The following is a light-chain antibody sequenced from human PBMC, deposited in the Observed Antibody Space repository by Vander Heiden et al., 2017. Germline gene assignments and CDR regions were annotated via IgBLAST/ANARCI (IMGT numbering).Light chain of an antibody. J-gene: IGLJ2*01. CDR3: CSYAGSYSVV. V-gene: IGLV2-11*01. Sequence: QSALTQPRSVSGSPGQSVTISCTGTSSDVGGYNYVSWYQQHPGKAPKLMIYDVSKRPSGVPDRFSGSKSGNTASLTISGLQADDEADYYGCSYAGSYSVVFGGGTQLTVL. CDR2: DVS. CDR1: SSDVGGYNY.